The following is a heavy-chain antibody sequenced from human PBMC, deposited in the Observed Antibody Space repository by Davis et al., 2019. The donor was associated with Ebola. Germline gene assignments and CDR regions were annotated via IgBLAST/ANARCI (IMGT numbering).Heavy chain of an antibody. CDR3: ARDYCTGGVCYRTLDY. CDR2: ISYDGSNK. J-gene: IGHJ4*02. D-gene: IGHD2-8*02. Sequence: GGSLRLSCAASGFTFSSYGMHWVRQAPGKGLEWVAVISYDGSNKYYADSVKGRFTISRDNAKNTLYLQMNSLRAEDTAVYYCARDYCTGGVCYRTLDYWGQGTLVTVSS. CDR1: GFTFSSYG. V-gene: IGHV3-30*03.